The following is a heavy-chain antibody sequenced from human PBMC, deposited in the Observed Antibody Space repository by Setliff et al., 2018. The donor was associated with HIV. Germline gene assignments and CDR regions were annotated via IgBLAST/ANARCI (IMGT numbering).Heavy chain of an antibody. CDR3: ARGVPPDLYYDSSHGYDAFDI. CDR2: IYHSGNT. D-gene: IGHD3-22*01. J-gene: IGHJ3*02. Sequence: SETLSLTCTVSGDSISSDFYWGWIRQPPGKGLEWIGSIYHSGNTYYMPSLQSRVTISVDMSKNQFSLNLNSVTAADTAVYYCARGVPPDLYYDSSHGYDAFDIWGQGTMVTVSS. V-gene: IGHV4-38-2*02. CDR1: GDSISSDFY.